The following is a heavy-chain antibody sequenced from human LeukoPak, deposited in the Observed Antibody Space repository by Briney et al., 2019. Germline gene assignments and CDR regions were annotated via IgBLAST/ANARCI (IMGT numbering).Heavy chain of an antibody. V-gene: IGHV1-8*01. CDR1: GYTFTSYE. CDR3: ARGRGKYSSLDY. CDR2: MNPDSGNT. D-gene: IGHD5-18*01. J-gene: IGHJ4*02. Sequence: ASVKVSCKASGYTFTSYEINWVRQATGQGLEWMGWMNPDSGNTGYAQKFQGRVTMARNTSISTAYMQLSSLRSEDTAVYYCARGRGKYSSLDYWGQGTLVTVSS.